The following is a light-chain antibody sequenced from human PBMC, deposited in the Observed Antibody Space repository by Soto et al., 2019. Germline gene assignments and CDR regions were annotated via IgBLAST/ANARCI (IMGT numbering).Light chain of an antibody. J-gene: IGLJ1*01. CDR1: TGAVTTGYY. Sequence: QAVLTQAPSLTVSPGGTVTLTCASSTGAVTTGYYPTWFQQKPGQGTRALIYDTSKKHSWTPARFSGSLLGGKAALTLSGVQPEDEAEYYCLLYYGGVYDLGTGTKVT. CDR2: DTS. V-gene: IGLV7-43*01. CDR3: LLYYGGVYD.